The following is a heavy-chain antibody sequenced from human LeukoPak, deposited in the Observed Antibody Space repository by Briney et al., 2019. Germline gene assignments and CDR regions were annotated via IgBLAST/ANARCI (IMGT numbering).Heavy chain of an antibody. V-gene: IGHV3-53*01. CDR1: GFTVSGNY. CDR3: ARIQQQLVKGIYYMDV. D-gene: IGHD6-13*01. Sequence: HPGGSLRLSCAASGFTVSGNYMSWVRQAPGKGLEWVSVIYSGGSTYYGDSVKGRFTVSRDNSKNTLYLQMNSLRAEDTAVYYCARIQQQLVKGIYYMDVWGKGTTVTVSS. J-gene: IGHJ6*03. CDR2: IYSGGST.